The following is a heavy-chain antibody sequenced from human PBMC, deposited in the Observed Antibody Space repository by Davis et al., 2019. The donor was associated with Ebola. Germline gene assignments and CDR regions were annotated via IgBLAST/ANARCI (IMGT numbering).Heavy chain of an antibody. D-gene: IGHD2-8*01. CDR1: GDSLRSRSYY. CDR3: ARIVVLPVTNEGFRLRIDP. J-gene: IGHJ5*02. CDR2: VSYSGNT. Sequence: PGGSLRLSCSVSGDSLRSRSYYGGWIRQPPGKGLEWIGSVSYSGNTYNNPSLKSRITIFLDTSKSQFSLKFRSVTAADTAVYYCARIVVLPVTNEGFRLRIDPWGQGTLVTVSS. V-gene: IGHV4-39*01.